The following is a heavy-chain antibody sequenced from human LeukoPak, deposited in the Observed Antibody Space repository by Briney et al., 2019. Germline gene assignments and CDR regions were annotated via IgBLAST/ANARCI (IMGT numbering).Heavy chain of an antibody. CDR1: GFIFSSYG. J-gene: IGHJ4*02. CDR2: IRYDGSNK. V-gene: IGHV3-30*02. Sequence: GGSLRLSCAASGFIFSSYGMHWVRQAPGKGLERVAFIRYDGSNKYYADSVKGRFTISRDNSKNTLYLQMNSLRAEDTAVYYCAKDPYDFWSGYPGGYWGQGTLVTVSS. CDR3: AKDPYDFWSGYPGGY. D-gene: IGHD3-3*01.